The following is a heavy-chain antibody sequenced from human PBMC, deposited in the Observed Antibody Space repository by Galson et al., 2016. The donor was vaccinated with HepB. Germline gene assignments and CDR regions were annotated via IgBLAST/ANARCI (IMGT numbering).Heavy chain of an antibody. D-gene: IGHD1-26*01. Sequence: SLRLSCAASGFTFSSYSMNWVRQAPGKGLERVSSISSVSSYIYYADSMKGRFTVSRDNAKNSLYLQMNSLRAEDTAVYYCARDRVGSSYYMDPFDYWGQGTLVTVSS. J-gene: IGHJ4*02. CDR2: ISSVSSYI. V-gene: IGHV3-21*01. CDR1: GFTFSSYS. CDR3: ARDRVGSSYYMDPFDY.